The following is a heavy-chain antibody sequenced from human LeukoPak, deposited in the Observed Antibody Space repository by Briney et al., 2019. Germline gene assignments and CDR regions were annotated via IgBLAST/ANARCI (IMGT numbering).Heavy chain of an antibody. D-gene: IGHD3-10*01. J-gene: IGHJ6*04. CDR1: GGTFSSYA. Sequence: SVKVSCKASGGTFSSYAISWVRQAPGQGLEWMGGIIPMFGTAKYAQKFQGRVTITADESTSTAYMELSSPRSEDTAVYYCASPYAGRPYYYYAMDVWGKGTTVTVSS. CDR2: IIPMFGTA. CDR3: ASPYAGRPYYYYAMDV. V-gene: IGHV1-69*13.